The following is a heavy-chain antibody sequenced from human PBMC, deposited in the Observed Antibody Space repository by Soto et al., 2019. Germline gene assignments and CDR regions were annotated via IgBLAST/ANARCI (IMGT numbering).Heavy chain of an antibody. V-gene: IGHV3-23*01. CDR2: ISGSGGST. CDR1: GFTFSSYA. CDR3: AKATMDTAMVYYFDY. Sequence: EVQLLESGGGLVQPGGSLRLSCAASGFTFSSYAMSWVRQAPGKGLEWVSAISGSGGSTYYADSVKGRFTISRDNSKNTLYLQMNSLRADNTAVYYCAKATMDTAMVYYFDYWGQGTLVTVSS. J-gene: IGHJ4*02. D-gene: IGHD5-18*01.